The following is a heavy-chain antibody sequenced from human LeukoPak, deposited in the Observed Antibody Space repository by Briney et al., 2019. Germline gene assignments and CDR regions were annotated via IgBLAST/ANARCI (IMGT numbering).Heavy chain of an antibody. D-gene: IGHD6-6*01. J-gene: IGHJ5*02. CDR2: ISSSSSCI. CDR3: ARDLGPEYSSSSGGFWFDP. Sequence: GGSLRLSCAASGFTFSSYSMNWVRQAPGKGLEWVSSISSSSSCIYYADSVKGRFTISRDNSKNSLYLQMNSLRAEDTAVYYCARDLGPEYSSSSGGFWFDPWGQGTLVTVSS. CDR1: GFTFSSYS. V-gene: IGHV3-21*01.